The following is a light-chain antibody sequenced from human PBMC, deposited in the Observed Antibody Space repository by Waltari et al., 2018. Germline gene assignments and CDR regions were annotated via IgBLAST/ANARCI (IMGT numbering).Light chain of an antibody. CDR2: ENN. Sequence: QSVLTQPPSVSAAPGQKVTISCSGSYSNIGNKYVSWYQQLPGTAPKLLIYENNTRPAGIPDRVSGSHSDTSATLGITGLQTGDEADYYCGSWDSSLNAWVFGGGTKVTVL. CDR1: YSNIGNKY. V-gene: IGLV1-51*01. J-gene: IGLJ3*02. CDR3: GSWDSSLNAWV.